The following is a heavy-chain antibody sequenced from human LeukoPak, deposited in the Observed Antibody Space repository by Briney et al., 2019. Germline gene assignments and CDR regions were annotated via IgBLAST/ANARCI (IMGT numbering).Heavy chain of an antibody. J-gene: IGHJ4*02. CDR3: ARGAVAGRRFDY. CDR2: IQPSGGSK. D-gene: IGHD6-19*01. V-gene: IGHV1-46*03. CDR1: GYTFTSYH. Sequence: GASVKVSCKASGYTFTSYHMHWVRQAPGQGIEWMGIIQPSGGSKSYAQKFQGRVSMTRDTSTGTVYMELSSLRSEDTAVYYCARGAVAGRRFDYWGQGTLVTVSS.